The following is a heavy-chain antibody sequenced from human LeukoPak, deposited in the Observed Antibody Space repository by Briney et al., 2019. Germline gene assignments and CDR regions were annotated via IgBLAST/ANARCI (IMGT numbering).Heavy chain of an antibody. J-gene: IGHJ5*02. CDR3: ARDGPYGGRAFDP. CDR1: GYTFTSYG. Sequence: ASVKVSCKASGYTFTSYGISWVRQAPGQGLEWMGWISAYNGNTNYAQKLQGRVPMTTDTYTSTAYLELRSLISDDTAVYYCARDGPYGGRAFDPWGQGTLVTVSS. D-gene: IGHD4-23*01. V-gene: IGHV1-18*01. CDR2: ISAYNGNT.